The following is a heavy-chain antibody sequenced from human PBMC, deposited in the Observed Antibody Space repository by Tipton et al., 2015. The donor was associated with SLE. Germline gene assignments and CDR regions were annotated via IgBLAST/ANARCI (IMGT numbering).Heavy chain of an antibody. CDR3: ARDRSAYYPYWYFDL. Sequence: TLSLTCTVSGGSISKYYWSWIRQPPGKGLEWIGTIYYSGSTYYNPSLKSRVTISVDTSKKQFSLKLSSVTAADTAVYYCARDRSAYYPYWYFDLWGRGTLVTVSS. D-gene: IGHD3-3*01. CDR2: IYYSGST. J-gene: IGHJ2*01. V-gene: IGHV4-59*12. CDR1: GGSISKYY.